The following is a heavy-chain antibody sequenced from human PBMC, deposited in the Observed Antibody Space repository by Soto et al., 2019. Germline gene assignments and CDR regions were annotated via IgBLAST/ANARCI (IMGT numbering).Heavy chain of an antibody. CDR3: AKDSGGGGYSYGRCDS. V-gene: IGHV3-23*01. J-gene: IGHJ4*02. D-gene: IGHD5-18*01. CDR2: ISGSGGDT. Sequence: EVQLLESGGGLVQPGGSLRLSCAASGFPFSSNAMGWVPQAPGKGRGWVSAISGSGGDTYYTDSVKGRFTISRDNSENTLYLQMNSLRAEDTAVYYCAKDSGGGGYSYGRCDSWGQGTLVTVSS. CDR1: GFPFSSNA.